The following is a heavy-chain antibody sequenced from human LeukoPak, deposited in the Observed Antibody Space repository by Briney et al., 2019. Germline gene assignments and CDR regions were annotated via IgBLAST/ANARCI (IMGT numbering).Heavy chain of an antibody. CDR1: GFTFSSYS. CDR3: ARGSTMGNYYYYGMDV. J-gene: IGHJ6*02. CDR2: ISSSSSHI. Sequence: GGSLRLSCAASGFTFSSYSRNWVGQAPGKGREGVSSISSSSSHIYYADSVKGRFTISRDNAKNSLYLQMNSLRAEDTAVYYCARGSTMGNYYYYGMDVWGQGTTVTVSS. D-gene: IGHD2-2*01. V-gene: IGHV3-21*01.